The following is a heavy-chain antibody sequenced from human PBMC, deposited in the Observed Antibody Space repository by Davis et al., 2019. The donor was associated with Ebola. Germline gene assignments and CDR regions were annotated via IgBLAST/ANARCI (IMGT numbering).Heavy chain of an antibody. D-gene: IGHD2/OR15-2a*01. CDR1: GFTFSNYA. V-gene: IGHV3-23*01. CDR2: MSGSGDSV. J-gene: IGHJ4*02. CDR3: ATSTYLPVY. Sequence: GESLKISCAASGFTFSNYAMSWVRQAPGKGLEWVSDMSGSGDSVYYADSVKGRFTISRDNSKNTLYLQMNSLRAEDTAVYYCATSTYLPVYWGQGTLVTVSS.